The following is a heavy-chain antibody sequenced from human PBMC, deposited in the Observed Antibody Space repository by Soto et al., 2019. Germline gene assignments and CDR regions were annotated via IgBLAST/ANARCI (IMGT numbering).Heavy chain of an antibody. J-gene: IGHJ6*03. V-gene: IGHV1-18*01. D-gene: IGHD2-2*01. CDR1: GYTFTSYG. CDR2: ISAYNGNT. Sequence: QVQLVQSGAEVKKPGASVKVSCKASGYTFTSYGISWVRQAPGQGLEWMGWISAYNGNTNYAQKRQGRVTMTTDTSTSTAYMELRSLRSDDTAVYYCARRYCSSTSCYGGDYYYYMDVWGKGTTVTVSS. CDR3: ARRYCSSTSCYGGDYYYYMDV.